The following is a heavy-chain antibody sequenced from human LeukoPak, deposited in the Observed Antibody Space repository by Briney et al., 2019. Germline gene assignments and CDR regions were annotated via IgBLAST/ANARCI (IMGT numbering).Heavy chain of an antibody. CDR3: ARDVGASAPDAFDI. Sequence: GGSLRLSCAASGFTFSTYNMHWVRQAPGKGLEWVSSISSSSNYIYYADSVKGRFTISRDNAKNSLYLQMNSLRAEDTDVYYCARDVGASAPDAFDIWGQGTMVTVSS. CDR2: ISSSSNYI. D-gene: IGHD1-26*01. J-gene: IGHJ3*02. V-gene: IGHV3-21*01. CDR1: GFTFSTYN.